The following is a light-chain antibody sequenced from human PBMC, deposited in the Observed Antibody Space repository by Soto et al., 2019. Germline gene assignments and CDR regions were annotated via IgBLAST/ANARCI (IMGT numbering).Light chain of an antibody. V-gene: IGKV3-20*01. CDR2: ATS. CDR1: QSIDNRY. CDR3: YQYFGSSWT. J-gene: IGKJ1*01. Sequence: EIVLTQSPGTLPSSPGERATLSCRASQSIDNRYLAWYQHKPGQAPRLLIYATSSRATGIPDRFGGSGSGTDFTLTINRLEPEDLEVYYCYQYFGSSWTFGQANKVDIK.